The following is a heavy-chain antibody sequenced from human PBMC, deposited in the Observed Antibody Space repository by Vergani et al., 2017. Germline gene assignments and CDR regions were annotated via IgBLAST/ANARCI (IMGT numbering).Heavy chain of an antibody. D-gene: IGHD3-10*01. CDR3: AKFGEGRGVGPWYYYYYMDV. Sequence: EVQLLESGGGLVQPGGSLRLSCAASGFTFSSYAMSWVRQAPGKGLEWVSAISGSGGSTYYADSVKGRFTISRDNSKNTLYLKMNSLRAKDTAVYYCAKFGEGRGVGPWYYYYYMDVWGKGTTVTVSS. CDR1: GFTFSSYA. J-gene: IGHJ6*03. CDR2: ISGSGGST. V-gene: IGHV3-23*01.